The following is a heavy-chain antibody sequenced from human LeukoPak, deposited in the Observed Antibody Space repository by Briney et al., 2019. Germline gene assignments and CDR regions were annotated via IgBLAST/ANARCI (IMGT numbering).Heavy chain of an antibody. V-gene: IGHV1-18*01. Sequence: GASVKVSCKASGYTFTSYGISWVRQAPGQGLEWMGWISAYNGNTNYAQKLQGRVTMTTDTSTSTAYMELRSLRSDDTAVYYCARQRGTSGIVGATPGYYFDYRGQGTLVTVSS. CDR3: ARQRGTSGIVGATPGYYFDY. J-gene: IGHJ4*02. CDR1: GYTFTSYG. D-gene: IGHD1-26*01. CDR2: ISAYNGNT.